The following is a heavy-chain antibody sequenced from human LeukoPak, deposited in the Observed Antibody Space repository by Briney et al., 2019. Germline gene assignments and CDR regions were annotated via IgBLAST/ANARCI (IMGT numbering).Heavy chain of an antibody. Sequence: ASVKVSCKASGYTFTGYYMHWVRQAPGQGLEWMGWINPNSGGTNYAQKFQGRVTMTRDTSISTAYMELSRLRSDDTAVYYCASGFTRSHPRLYGMDVWGQGTTVTVSS. D-gene: IGHD5-12*01. V-gene: IGHV1-2*02. J-gene: IGHJ6*02. CDR3: ASGFTRSHPRLYGMDV. CDR1: GYTFTGYY. CDR2: INPNSGGT.